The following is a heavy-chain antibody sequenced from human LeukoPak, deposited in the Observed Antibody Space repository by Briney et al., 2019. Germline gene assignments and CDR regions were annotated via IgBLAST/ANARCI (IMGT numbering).Heavy chain of an antibody. CDR2: ISSSGRTI. V-gene: IGHV3-11*04. J-gene: IGHJ4*02. CDR1: GFTFSDYY. D-gene: IGHD1-26*01. Sequence: GGSLRLSCAASGFTFSDYYMSWIRQAPGKGLEWVSYISSSGRTIYYADSVKGRFTISRDNAKNSLYLQMNSLRAEDTAVYYCAREGGEWELLRTFDYWGQGTLVTVSS. CDR3: AREGGEWELLRTFDY.